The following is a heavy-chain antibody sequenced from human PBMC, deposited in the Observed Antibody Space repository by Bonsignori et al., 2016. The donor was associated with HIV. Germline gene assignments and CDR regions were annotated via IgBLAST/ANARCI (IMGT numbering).Heavy chain of an antibody. J-gene: IGHJ5*02. CDR2: VHYSGRT. Sequence: QVQLQESGPGLVKPSETLSLICTVSGGPISNYYWSWIRQPPGKGLEWIGNVHYSGRTKYNPSLKSRLTISVDSTKNHFSLRLNSLTAADTAVYFCARGVSSFDPWGQGTLGHRLV. CDR3: ARGVSSFDP. V-gene: IGHV4-59*01. D-gene: IGHD3-10*01. CDR1: GGPISNYY.